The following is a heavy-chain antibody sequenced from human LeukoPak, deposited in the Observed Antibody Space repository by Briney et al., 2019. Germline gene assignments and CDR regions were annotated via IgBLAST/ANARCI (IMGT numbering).Heavy chain of an antibody. CDR3: ARDRYDSSDRYYYYYYMDV. J-gene: IGHJ6*03. CDR1: GGSISSYY. Sequence: PSETLSLTCTVSGGSISSYYWSWIRQPPGKGLEWTGYIYYSGSTNYNPSLKSRVTISVDTSKNQFSLKLSSVTAADTAVYYCARDRYDSSDRYYYYYYMDVWGKGTTVTVSS. CDR2: IYYSGST. D-gene: IGHD3-22*01. V-gene: IGHV4-59*01.